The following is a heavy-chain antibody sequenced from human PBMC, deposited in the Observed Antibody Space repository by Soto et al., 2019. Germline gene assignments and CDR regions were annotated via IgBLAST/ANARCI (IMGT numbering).Heavy chain of an antibody. J-gene: IGHJ5*02. CDR3: ARDKVQYYDSSGHYGGWFDP. D-gene: IGHD3-22*01. Sequence: QVQLVQSGAEVKKPGASVKVSCKASGYTFTSYYMHWVRQAPGQGLEWMGIINLSGGSTSYAQKLQGRVTMTRDRSTSTVYMELSSLISEDTSVYYCARDKVQYYDSSGHYGGWFDPWGQGTMVTVSS. V-gene: IGHV1-46*04. CDR2: INLSGGST. CDR1: GYTFTSYY.